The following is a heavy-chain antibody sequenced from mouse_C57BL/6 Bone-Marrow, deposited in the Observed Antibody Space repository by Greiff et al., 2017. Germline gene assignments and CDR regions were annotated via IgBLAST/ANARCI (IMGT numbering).Heavy chain of an antibody. CDR2: IYPRDGST. CDR1: GYTFTDDT. D-gene: IGHD1-1*01. V-gene: IGHV1-78*01. J-gene: IGHJ1*03. CDR3: ARDYYGSTWYLDV. Sequence: VQLQQSDAELVKPGASVKISCKVSGYTFTDDTIHWMKQRPEQGLEWIGYIYPRDGSTKYNEKFKGKATLTADKSSNTAYMQLNSLTSEDSAVYCCARDYYGSTWYLDVWGTVPTATVSS.